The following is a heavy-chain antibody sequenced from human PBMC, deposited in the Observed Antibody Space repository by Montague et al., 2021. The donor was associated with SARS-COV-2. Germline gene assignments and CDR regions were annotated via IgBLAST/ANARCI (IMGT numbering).Heavy chain of an antibody. D-gene: IGHD3-22*01. CDR3: ARRPYYYNSIGQFDP. V-gene: IGHV4-39*07. Sequence: SETLSLTCTVSGGSISSSTYSWGWIRQPPGKGLEWIASIYYSGSTNFNPSLKSRVSISIDTSQNQFSLKLSSVTAADTAVYYCARRPYYYNSIGQFDPWGQGVLVTVSS. CDR2: IYYSGST. CDR1: GGSISSSTYS. J-gene: IGHJ5*02.